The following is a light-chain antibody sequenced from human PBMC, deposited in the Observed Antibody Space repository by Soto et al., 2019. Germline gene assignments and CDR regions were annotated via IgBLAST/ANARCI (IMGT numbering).Light chain of an antibody. Sequence: DIQMTQSPSSLSASVGDRVTITCRASQSINNYLNWYQQKPGKAPKLLIYAASSLQSGVPSRFSGSGSGTDFTLTISSLQPEDFATYYCQQGYSTITFGQGTRLEIK. CDR3: QQGYSTIT. CDR2: AAS. V-gene: IGKV1-39*01. J-gene: IGKJ5*01. CDR1: QSINNY.